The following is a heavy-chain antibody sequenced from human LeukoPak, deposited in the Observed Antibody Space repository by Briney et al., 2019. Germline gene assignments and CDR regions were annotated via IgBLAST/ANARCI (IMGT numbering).Heavy chain of an antibody. V-gene: IGHV1-58*02. D-gene: IGHD2-15*01. CDR3: AATVHYCSGGGCYNPYYGMDV. J-gene: IGHJ6*02. CDR2: IVVGSGNT. CDR1: RFTFTSSA. Sequence: SVKVSCKAARFTFTSSAMKRVRQARGPRLGWIGWIVVGSGNTNSAQKFQERVTITRDMSTSTAYMELSRLRSEDTAVYYCAATVHYCSGGGCYNPYYGMDVWGRGTTVTVPS.